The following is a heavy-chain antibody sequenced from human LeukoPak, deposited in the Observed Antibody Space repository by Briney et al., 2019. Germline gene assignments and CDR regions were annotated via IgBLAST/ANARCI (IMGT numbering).Heavy chain of an antibody. J-gene: IGHJ4*02. V-gene: IGHV3-74*01. CDR1: GNYW. Sequence: GGYLRLSCAASGNYWMHWVRQAPGKGLVWVSHINSDGSWTSYADSVKGRFTISKDNAKNTVYLQMNSLRAEDTAVYYCVSFYETYWGRGTLVTVSS. CDR3: VSFYETY. CDR2: INSDGSWT. D-gene: IGHD2/OR15-2a*01.